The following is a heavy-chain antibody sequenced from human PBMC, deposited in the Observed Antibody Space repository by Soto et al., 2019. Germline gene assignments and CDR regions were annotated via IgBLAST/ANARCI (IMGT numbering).Heavy chain of an antibody. J-gene: IGHJ4*02. V-gene: IGHV1-8*01. CDR1: GYTFTSYD. D-gene: IGHD3-3*01. CDR3: ARGRDYRFLEWLLDFDY. Sequence: ASVKVSCKASGYTFTSYDINWVRQATGQGLEWMGWMNPNSGNTGYAQKFQGRVTMTRNTSISTAYMELSSLRSEDTAVYYCARGRDYRFLEWLLDFDYWGQGTLVTVSS. CDR2: MNPNSGNT.